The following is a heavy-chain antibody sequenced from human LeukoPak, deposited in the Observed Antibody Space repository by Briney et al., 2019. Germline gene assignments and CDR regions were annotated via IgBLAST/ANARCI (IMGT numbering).Heavy chain of an antibody. D-gene: IGHD2-15*01. CDR2: INHSGST. CDR3: AAGCSGGSCYGRRVRFDP. V-gene: IGHV4-39*07. CDR1: GGSISSNSYY. Sequence: SETLSLTCTVSGGSISSNSYYWVWIRQPPGKGLEWIGEINHSGSTNYNPSLKSRVTRSVNTSKNQFSLKLSSVTAADTAVYYCAAGCSGGSCYGRRVRFDPWGQGTLVTVSS. J-gene: IGHJ5*02.